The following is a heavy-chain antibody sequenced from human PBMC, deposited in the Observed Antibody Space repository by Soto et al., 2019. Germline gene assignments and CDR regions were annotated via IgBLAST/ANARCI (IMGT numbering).Heavy chain of an antibody. D-gene: IGHD3-3*01. CDR2: ISYDGSNK. V-gene: IGHV3-30*18. CDR1: GFPFSSYG. J-gene: IGHJ6*02. Sequence: GGSLRLSCAASGFPFSSYGMHWVRQTPGKGLEWVAVISYDGSNKYYADSVKGRFTISRDNSKNTLYLQMNSLRAEDTAVYYCAKGRYLLWRGGMDVWGQGTTVTVSS. CDR3: AKGRYLLWRGGMDV.